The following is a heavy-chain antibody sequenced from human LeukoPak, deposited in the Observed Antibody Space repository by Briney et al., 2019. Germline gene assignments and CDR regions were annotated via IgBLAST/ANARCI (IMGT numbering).Heavy chain of an antibody. CDR1: GFTFGDYA. J-gene: IGHJ4*02. V-gene: IGHV3-49*03. CDR3: TTTESKRGYSYGGWDY. D-gene: IGHD5-18*01. Sequence: GGSLRLSCTASGFTFGDYAMSWFRQAPGKGLEWVGFIRSKAYGGTTEYAASVKGRFTISRDDSKSIAYLQMNSLKTEDTAVYYCTTTESKRGYSYGGWDYWGQGTLVTVSS. CDR2: IRSKAYGGTT.